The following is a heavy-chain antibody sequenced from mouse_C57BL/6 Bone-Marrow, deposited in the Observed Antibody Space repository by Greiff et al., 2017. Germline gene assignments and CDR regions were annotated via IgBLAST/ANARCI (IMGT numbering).Heavy chain of an antibody. D-gene: IGHD2-12*01. V-gene: IGHV1-61*01. CDR3: ADSRRYSHNQYYAMDY. CDR2: IYPSDSDT. CDR1: GYTFTSYW. J-gene: IGHJ4*01. Sequence: QVQLQQPGAELVRPGSSVKLSCKASGYTFTSYWMDWVKQRPGQGLEWIGNIYPSDSDTHYNQKFKDKATLTVDKSSSTAYMQLSSLTSEDSAVYYCADSRRYSHNQYYAMDYWGQGTSVTVSS.